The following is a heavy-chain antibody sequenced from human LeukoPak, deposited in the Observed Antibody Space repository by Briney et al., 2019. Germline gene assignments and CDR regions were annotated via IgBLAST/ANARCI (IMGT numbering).Heavy chain of an antibody. CDR3: ARTDGGGSYQKSAEFFQH. J-gene: IGHJ1*01. CDR2: IYYSGST. D-gene: IGHD1-26*01. CDR1: GGSISNYY. Sequence: PSETLSLTCTVSGGSISNYYWSWIRQPPGKGLEWIGYIYYSGSTNYNPSLKSRVTISVDTSKKQFSLKLSSVTAADTAVYYCARTDGGGSYQKSAEFFQHWGQGTLVTVSS. V-gene: IGHV4-59*01.